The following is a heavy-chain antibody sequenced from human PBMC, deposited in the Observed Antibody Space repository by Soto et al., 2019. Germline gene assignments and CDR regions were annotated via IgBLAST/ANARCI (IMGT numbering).Heavy chain of an antibody. CDR1: GYTFTSYY. CDR3: VGSSSWYYFDY. J-gene: IGHJ4*02. D-gene: IGHD6-13*01. V-gene: IGHV1-46*01. Sequence: QVQLVQSGAEVKKPGASVKVSCKASGYTFTSYYMHWVRQAPGQGLEWMGIINPSGGSTRYAQKFQGRVTMTRDTSTSTVYMELSSLRSEDTAVYYCVGSSSWYYFDYWGQGTLVTVSS. CDR2: INPSGGST.